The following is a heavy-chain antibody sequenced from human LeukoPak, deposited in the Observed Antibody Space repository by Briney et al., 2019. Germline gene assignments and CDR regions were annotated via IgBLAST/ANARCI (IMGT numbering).Heavy chain of an antibody. J-gene: IGHJ4*02. Sequence: GGSLRLSCAASGFTFSSYAMHWVRQAPGKGLEWVAVISYDGSNKYYADSVKGRFTISRDNSKNTLYLQMNSLRAEDTAVYYCARDRVYSYGYSAFDYWGQGTLVTVSS. V-gene: IGHV3-30*14. CDR3: ARDRVYSYGYSAFDY. D-gene: IGHD5-18*01. CDR2: ISYDGSNK. CDR1: GFTFSSYA.